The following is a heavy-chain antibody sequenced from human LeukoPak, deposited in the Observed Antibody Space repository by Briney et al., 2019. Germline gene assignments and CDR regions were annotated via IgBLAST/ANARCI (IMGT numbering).Heavy chain of an antibody. V-gene: IGHV3-21*01. J-gene: IGHJ4*02. CDR1: GFTFSSYS. CDR3: ARSTIFGVVTFDY. CDR2: ISSSSSYI. D-gene: IGHD3-3*01. Sequence: GGSLRLSCAASGFTFSSYSMNWVRQAPGKGLEWVSSISSSSSYIYYADSVKGRFTISRDNAENSLYLQMNSLRAEDTAVYYCARSTIFGVVTFDYWGQGTLVTVSS.